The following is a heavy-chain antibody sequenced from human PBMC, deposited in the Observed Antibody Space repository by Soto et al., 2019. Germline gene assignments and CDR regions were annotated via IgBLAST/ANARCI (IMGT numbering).Heavy chain of an antibody. J-gene: IGHJ4*02. CDR1: GFTFSSYA. Sequence: GSLRLSCAASGFTFSSYAMSWVRQAPGKGLEWVSVISGSGSSTYYADSVKGRFTISRDNAKNTLYLQMNSLRAEDTAVYYCARTLFWSGYSFDSWGQGTLVTVSS. CDR3: ARTLFWSGYSFDS. CDR2: ISGSGSST. D-gene: IGHD3-3*01. V-gene: IGHV3-23*01.